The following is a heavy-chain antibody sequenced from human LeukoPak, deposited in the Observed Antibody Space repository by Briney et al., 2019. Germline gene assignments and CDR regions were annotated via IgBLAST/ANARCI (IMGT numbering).Heavy chain of an antibody. CDR2: ISGSGRST. CDR3: AKDEGPSVDGDYFDY. CDR1: GFMFSNTA. V-gene: IGHV3-23*01. J-gene: IGHJ4*02. Sequence: GGSLRLSCAASGFMFSNTAMSWVRQAPGKGLEWVSGISGSGRSTHYADSVKGRFTISRDNSKNTLFLQMNTLRVEDMAIYYCAKDEGPSVDGDYFDYWGQGTLVTVSS. D-gene: IGHD3-10*01.